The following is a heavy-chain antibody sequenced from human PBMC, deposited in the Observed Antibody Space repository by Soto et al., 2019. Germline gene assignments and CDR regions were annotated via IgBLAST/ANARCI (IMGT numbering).Heavy chain of an antibody. V-gene: IGHV3-7*01. CDR2: IKPDGSDQ. CDR1: GFTFSSLW. D-gene: IGHD3-10*01. Sequence: EVQLVESGGGLVLPGGSLRLSCAASGFTFSSLWMSWVRQAPGKGLEWVANIKPDGSDQYYVDSVRGRFTISRDNARNSLYLQMNSLRGDDTAVYYCTRAGGSYYFDFGGEGTLVTVSA. CDR3: TRAGGSYYFDF. J-gene: IGHJ4*02.